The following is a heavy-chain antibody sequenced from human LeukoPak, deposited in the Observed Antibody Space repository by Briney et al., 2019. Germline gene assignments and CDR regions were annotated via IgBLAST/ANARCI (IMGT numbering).Heavy chain of an antibody. V-gene: IGHV4-61*01. D-gene: IGHD1-26*01. CDR3: ARFGGATGAFDI. CDR1: GGAISSSSYY. Sequence: PSETLSLTCTVSGGAISSSSYYWSWIRQPPGKGLEWIGYIYYSGSTNYNPSLKSRVTISVDTSKNQFSLKLSSVTAADTAVYYCARFGGATGAFDIWGQGTMVTVSS. J-gene: IGHJ3*02. CDR2: IYYSGST.